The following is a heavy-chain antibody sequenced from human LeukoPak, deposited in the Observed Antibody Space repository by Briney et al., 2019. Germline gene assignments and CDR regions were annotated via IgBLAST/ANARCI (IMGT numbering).Heavy chain of an antibody. Sequence: PGGSLRLSCAASGFTFSNYWMHWVRQAPGEGLVWVSRINSDDSSTSYADSVKGRFTISRDNAKNTLYLRMNSLRAEDTAVYYCARDPHGYWWFDPWGQGTLVTVFS. CDR2: INSDDSST. CDR3: ARDPHGYWWFDP. CDR1: GFTFSNYW. V-gene: IGHV3-74*01. D-gene: IGHD5-18*01. J-gene: IGHJ5*02.